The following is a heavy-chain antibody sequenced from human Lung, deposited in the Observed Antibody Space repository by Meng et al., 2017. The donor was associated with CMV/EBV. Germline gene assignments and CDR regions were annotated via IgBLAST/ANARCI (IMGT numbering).Heavy chain of an antibody. CDR1: GYRFSTYD. Sequence: AXVXVSXXAFGYRFSTYDINWVRQAPGQGLEWVGWMNPHTGETGYPQKFQGRVTITRDTSINTAYMELRSLRSDDTGVYYCARGLGKGCSSIDCSVGKSDWFDPWGQGXLVTVSS. CDR2: MNPHTGET. J-gene: IGHJ5*02. CDR3: ARGLGKGCSSIDCSVGKSDWFDP. V-gene: IGHV1-8*01. D-gene: IGHD2-2*01.